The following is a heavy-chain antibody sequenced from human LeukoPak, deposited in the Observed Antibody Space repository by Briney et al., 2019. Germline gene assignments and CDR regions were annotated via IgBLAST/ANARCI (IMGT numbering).Heavy chain of an antibody. CDR2: INPSGGST. V-gene: IGHV1-46*01. J-gene: IGHJ4*02. CDR3: ARLFSIAAAGEGY. D-gene: IGHD6-13*01. Sequence: ASVKVSCKASGYIFTSYYMHWVRQAPGQGLEWMGIINPSGGSTNYAQKFQGRVTMTRDTSTSTVYMELSGLRSEDTAIYYCARLFSIAAAGEGYWGQGTLVTVSS. CDR1: GYIFTSYY.